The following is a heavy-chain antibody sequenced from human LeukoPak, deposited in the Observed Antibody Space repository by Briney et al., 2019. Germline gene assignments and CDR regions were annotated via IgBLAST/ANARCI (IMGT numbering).Heavy chain of an antibody. CDR3: ARDKTSYGDYGNNWFDP. D-gene: IGHD4-17*01. Sequence: SVTVSCKASGGTFSSYAISWVRQAPGQGLEWMGRIIPILGIANYAQKFQGRVRITADKSTSTAYMELSSLRSEDTAAYYCARDKTSYGDYGNNWFDPWGQGTLVTVSS. J-gene: IGHJ5*02. CDR1: GGTFSSYA. CDR2: IIPILGIA. V-gene: IGHV1-69*04.